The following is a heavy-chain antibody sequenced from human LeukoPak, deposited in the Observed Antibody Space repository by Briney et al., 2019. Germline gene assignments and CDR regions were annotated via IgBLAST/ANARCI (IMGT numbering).Heavy chain of an antibody. V-gene: IGHV3-53*01. J-gene: IGHJ4*02. D-gene: IGHD6-13*01. CDR2: IYKDGST. CDR1: GFTVSSNY. Sequence: PGGSLRLSCAASGFTVSSNYMTWVRQAPGKGLEWVSVIYKDGSTYYADSVKGRFTISRDIAKNTLYLQMNSLTDEDTAVYYCVRASSWFWQYYFDYWGQGTLVTVSS. CDR3: VRASSWFWQYYFDY.